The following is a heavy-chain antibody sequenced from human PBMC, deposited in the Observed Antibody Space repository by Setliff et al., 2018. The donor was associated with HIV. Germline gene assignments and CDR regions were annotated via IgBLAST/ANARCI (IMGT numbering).Heavy chain of an antibody. CDR1: GFTFSNYD. D-gene: IGHD4-17*01. CDR3: ARDLSRSADYGVFDS. J-gene: IGHJ4*02. CDR2: ISSSTGRAI. Sequence: PGGSLRLSCAASGFTFSNYDMNWVRQAPGRRLEWISHISSSTGRAIYYADSGKGRFTISRDDPKNSLYLQMNSLRVEDTALYYCARDLSRSADYGVFDSWGQGTPVTVSS. V-gene: IGHV3-48*03.